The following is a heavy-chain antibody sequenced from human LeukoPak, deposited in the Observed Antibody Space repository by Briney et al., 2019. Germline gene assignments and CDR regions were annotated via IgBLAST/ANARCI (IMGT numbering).Heavy chain of an antibody. CDR1: GFTFSSYW. J-gene: IGHJ4*02. Sequence: PGGSLRLSCAASGFTFSSYWMSWVRQAPGKGLEWVATIKKDGSETHYVESVKGRFTISRDNAKNSLYLQMNSLRAEDTAVYYCARADVIKVTTIDYWGQGTLVTVSS. V-gene: IGHV3-7*01. CDR2: IKKDGSET. D-gene: IGHD1-1*01. CDR3: ARADVIKVTTIDY.